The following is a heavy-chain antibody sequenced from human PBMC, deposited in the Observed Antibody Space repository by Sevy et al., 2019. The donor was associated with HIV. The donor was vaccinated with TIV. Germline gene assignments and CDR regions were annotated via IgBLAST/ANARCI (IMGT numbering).Heavy chain of an antibody. CDR3: ARGRNYQSNLFDY. J-gene: IGHJ4*02. CDR2: IYYSGST. CDR1: GGSISTYY. D-gene: IGHD1-7*01. Sequence: SETLSLTCTVSGGSISTYYWSWIRQSPGKGLEWIGYIYYSGSTNYNPSLMSRVTISVDTSKNQFSLKLRSVTAADTAVYYCARGRNYQSNLFDYWGQGTLVTVSS. V-gene: IGHV4-59*01.